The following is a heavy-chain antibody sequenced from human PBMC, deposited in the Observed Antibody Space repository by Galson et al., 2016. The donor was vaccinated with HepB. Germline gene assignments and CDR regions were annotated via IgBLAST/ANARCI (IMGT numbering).Heavy chain of an antibody. CDR2: IKQDGSEK. Sequence: SLRLSCVASGFSFSNFWMSWVRQAPGKGLEWVANIKQDGSEKYYVDSVRGRFTISRDNAENSLFLQMNSLRAEDTAVYYCTRDGWGATTYYWGQGTLVTVSS. J-gene: IGHJ4*02. V-gene: IGHV3-7*01. D-gene: IGHD1-26*01. CDR3: TRDGWGATTYY. CDR1: GFSFSNFW.